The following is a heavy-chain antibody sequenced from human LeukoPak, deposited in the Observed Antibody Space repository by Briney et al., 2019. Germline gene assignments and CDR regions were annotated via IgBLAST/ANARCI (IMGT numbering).Heavy chain of an antibody. J-gene: IGHJ5*02. CDR1: GGSISGYY. CDR2: IFHSGST. D-gene: IGHD6-19*01. V-gene: IGHV4-4*07. CDR3: ARSRIVLADSLDP. Sequence: PSETLSLTCTVSGGSISGYYWNWIRQPAGKGLEWLGRIFHSGSTNYNPSLNSRVTMSVDTSKNQFSLKLSSVTAADTAVYYCARSRIVLADSLDPWGQGTLVTVSS.